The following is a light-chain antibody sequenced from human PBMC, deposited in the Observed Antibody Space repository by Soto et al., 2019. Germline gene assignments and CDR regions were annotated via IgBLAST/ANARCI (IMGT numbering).Light chain of an antibody. CDR2: KAS. J-gene: IGKJ4*01. CDR1: QTISSW. CDR3: QQYDNYPLT. Sequence: IQMTQAPSSLSASVTDRVTITCRASQTISSWLAWYQQKPGKAPKLLIYKASTLKSGVPSRFSGSGSGTEFTLTISSLQPDDFATYYCQQYDNYPLTFGGGTKVDIK. V-gene: IGKV1-5*03.